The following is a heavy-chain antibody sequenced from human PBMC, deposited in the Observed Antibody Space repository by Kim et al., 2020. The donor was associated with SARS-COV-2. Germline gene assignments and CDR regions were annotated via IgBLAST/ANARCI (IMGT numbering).Heavy chain of an antibody. CDR1: GGSISSSSYY. CDR3: ARLSRMGATNGDY. Sequence: SETLSLTCTVSGGSISSSSYYWGWIRQPPGKGLEWIGSIYYSGSTYYNPSLKSRVTISVDTSKNQFSLKLSSVTAADTAVYYCARLSRMGATNGDYWGQGTLVTVSS. J-gene: IGHJ4*02. V-gene: IGHV4-39*01. CDR2: IYYSGST. D-gene: IGHD1-26*01.